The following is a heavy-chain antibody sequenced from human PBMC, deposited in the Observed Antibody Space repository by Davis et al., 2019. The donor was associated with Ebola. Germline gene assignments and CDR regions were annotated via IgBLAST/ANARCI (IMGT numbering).Heavy chain of an antibody. V-gene: IGHV3-73*01. CDR3: TSTHTVTKADY. CDR1: GFTFSGSA. D-gene: IGHD4-17*01. J-gene: IGHJ4*02. CDR2: IRSKANSYAT. Sequence: GESLKISCAASGFTFSGSAMHWVRQASGKGLEWVGRIRSKANSYATAYAASVKGRFTISRDDSKNTAYLQMNSLETEDTAVYYCTSTHTVTKADYWGQGTLVTVSS.